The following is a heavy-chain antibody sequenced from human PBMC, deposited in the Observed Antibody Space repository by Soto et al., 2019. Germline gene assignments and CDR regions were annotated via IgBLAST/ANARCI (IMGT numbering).Heavy chain of an antibody. V-gene: IGHV1-18*01. J-gene: IGHJ5*02. D-gene: IGHD3-10*01. Sequence: QVQLVQSGAEVKKPGASVKVSCKASGYTFTSYGISWVRQAPGQGLEWMGWISAYNGNTNYAQKLQGRVTMTTDTAKSTADMELRSLRSDDTAVYYCARGGGITMVRGDGVWFDPWGQGTLVTVSS. CDR3: ARGGGITMVRGDGVWFDP. CDR1: GYTFTSYG. CDR2: ISAYNGNT.